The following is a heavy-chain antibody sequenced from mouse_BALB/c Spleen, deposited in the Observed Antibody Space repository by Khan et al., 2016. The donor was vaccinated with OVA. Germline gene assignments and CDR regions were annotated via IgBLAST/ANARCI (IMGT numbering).Heavy chain of an antibody. V-gene: IGHV1-54*01. J-gene: IGHJ3*01. Sequence: QVQLQQSGAELVRPGTSVKVSCKASGYAFTDYLIEWLKQRPGQGLEWIGMINPGSGGTTYNEKFKVKATLTADKSSSTAYMQLSSLTSDDSAVYFCSRAGYGFGAYWGPGTLVTVSA. D-gene: IGHD1-2*01. CDR2: INPGSGGT. CDR1: GYAFTDYL. CDR3: SRAGYGFGAY.